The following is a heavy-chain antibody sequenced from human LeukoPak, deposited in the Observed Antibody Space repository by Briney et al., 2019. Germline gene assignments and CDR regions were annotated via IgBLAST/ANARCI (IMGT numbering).Heavy chain of an antibody. Sequence: QPGGSLRLSCAASGFTFSNYWMHWVRQAPGKGLVWFSRMDSDGSSRNYADSVKGRFTISRDNAKNTVYLQMNSLRAEDTAVYYCASASSHRIAAGGDYWGQGILVTVSS. J-gene: IGHJ4*02. CDR1: GFTFSNYW. D-gene: IGHD6-13*01. CDR3: ASASSHRIAAGGDY. V-gene: IGHV3-74*01. CDR2: MDSDGSSR.